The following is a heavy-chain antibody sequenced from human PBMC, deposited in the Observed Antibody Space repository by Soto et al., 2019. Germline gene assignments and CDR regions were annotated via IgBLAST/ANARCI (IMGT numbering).Heavy chain of an antibody. V-gene: IGHV1-3*01. Sequence: ASVKVSCKTSGYTFTNNVIHWVRQAPGQRLEWIGWVNAGNDNTXWSREFQGRLTLTKDTSATTAYMELSSLTPEDTAIYFCAREVPYGYSRFDYWGQGTLVTVSS. J-gene: IGHJ4*02. CDR3: AREVPYGYSRFDY. D-gene: IGHD5-18*01. CDR1: GYTFTNNV. CDR2: VNAGNDNT.